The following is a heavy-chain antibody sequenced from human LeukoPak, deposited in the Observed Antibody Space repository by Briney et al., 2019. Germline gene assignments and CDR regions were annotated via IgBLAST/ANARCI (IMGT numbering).Heavy chain of an antibody. CDR2: ISSSSSYT. CDR3: ARETMVRGGVNDY. J-gene: IGHJ4*02. Sequence: PGGSLRLSCAVSGFTFSDYYVSWIRQAPGKGLEWVSYISSSSSYTNYADSVKGRFTISRDNAKNSLYLQMNSLRAEDTAVYYCARETMVRGGVNDYWGQGTLVTVSS. D-gene: IGHD3-10*01. CDR1: GFTFSDYY. V-gene: IGHV3-11*06.